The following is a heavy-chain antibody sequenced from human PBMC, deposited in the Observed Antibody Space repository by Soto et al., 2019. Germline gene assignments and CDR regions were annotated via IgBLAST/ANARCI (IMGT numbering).Heavy chain of an antibody. CDR3: ARVEAAERLYYFDY. CDR1: GGSFSSGSYY. J-gene: IGHJ4*02. D-gene: IGHD6-13*01. Sequence: PSETLSLTCTVSGGSFSSGSYYWSWILQPPGKGLEWIGYIYYSGSTNYNPSLKSRVTISVDTSKNQFSLKLSSVTAADTAVYYCARVEAAERLYYFDYWGQGTLVTVSS. V-gene: IGHV4-61*01. CDR2: IYYSGST.